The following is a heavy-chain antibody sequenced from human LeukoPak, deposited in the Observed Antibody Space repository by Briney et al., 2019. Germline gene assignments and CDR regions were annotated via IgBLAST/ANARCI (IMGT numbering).Heavy chain of an antibody. D-gene: IGHD6-19*01. J-gene: IGHJ1*01. V-gene: IGHV3-23*01. CDR1: AFTFSSSA. CDR2: ISDNGGIT. Sequence: GGSLRLSCAPSAFTFSSSARRSVRQAPGKGLEWVSGISDNGGITYYADSVKGRFTISRDNSKNTLYLQLNSLRAEATAVYYCAEVYYTWKISGCYDNWGQGTLVTVSS. CDR3: AEVYYTWKISGCYDN.